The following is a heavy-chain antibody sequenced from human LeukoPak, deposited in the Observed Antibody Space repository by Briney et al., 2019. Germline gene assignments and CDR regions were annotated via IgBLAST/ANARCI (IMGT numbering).Heavy chain of an antibody. J-gene: IGHJ5*02. Sequence: GGSLRLSCAASEFTFRTYSMNWVRQAPGKGLEWVSYIDTTSSTIYYADSMKGRATISRDNSQKTLYLQMSSLRPEDTAIYYCASDLTRYRLDRWGQGTLVTVSS. V-gene: IGHV3-48*01. CDR2: IDTTSSTI. CDR1: EFTFRTYS. CDR3: ASDLTRYRLDR. D-gene: IGHD3-9*01.